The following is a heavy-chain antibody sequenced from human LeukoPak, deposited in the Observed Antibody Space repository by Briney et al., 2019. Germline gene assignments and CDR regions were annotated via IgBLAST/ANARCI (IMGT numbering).Heavy chain of an antibody. CDR3: ARQNPAVGGQGLDY. Sequence: SETLSLTCTVSGGFISGHYWSWIRQPPGKGLEWIGYIFDTGSTDYNPSHRSRITMSVDTSKNQFSLRLTSLTAADTAVYYCARQNPAVGGQGLDYWGQGILVSVFS. CDR1: GGFISGHY. J-gene: IGHJ4*02. D-gene: IGHD6-13*01. V-gene: IGHV4-59*08. CDR2: IFDTGST.